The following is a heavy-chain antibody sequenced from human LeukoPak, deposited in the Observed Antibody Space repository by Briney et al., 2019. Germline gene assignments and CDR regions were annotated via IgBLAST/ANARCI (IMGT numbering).Heavy chain of an antibody. CDR2: IYTSGIT. Sequence: SETLSLTCTVSGVSISSYYWSWIRQPAGKGLEWIGRIYTSGITNYNPSLKSRVTISVDTSKNQFSLKLSSVTAADTAVYYCARHDSPVRGVIWPFNDYWGQGTLVTVSS. CDR1: GVSISSYY. V-gene: IGHV4-4*07. J-gene: IGHJ4*02. D-gene: IGHD3-10*01. CDR3: ARHDSPVRGVIWPFNDY.